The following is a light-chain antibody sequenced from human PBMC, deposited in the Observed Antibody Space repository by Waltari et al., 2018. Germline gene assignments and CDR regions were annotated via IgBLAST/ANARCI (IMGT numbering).Light chain of an antibody. CDR2: LGS. V-gene: IGKV2-28*01. CDR1: QSLLQSNGYYF. CDR3: MQTLQTPLT. Sequence: DIVMTQSPLSLPVIPGESASLSCRSSQSLLQSNGYYFLEWYLQKPGQSPQLLIYLGSNRASGVPNRCSGSGSVSDFTLMISRVEAEDVGLYYCMQTLQTPLTFGQGTKVQ. J-gene: IGKJ1*01.